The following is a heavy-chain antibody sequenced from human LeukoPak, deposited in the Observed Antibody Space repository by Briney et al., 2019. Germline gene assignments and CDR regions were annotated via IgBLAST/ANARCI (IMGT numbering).Heavy chain of an antibody. CDR1: GDSISSSSYY. J-gene: IGHJ4*02. V-gene: IGHV4-39*01. Sequence: PSETLSLTCTVSGDSISSSSYYWGWIRQPPGKGLEWIGTIYYSGSTYYNPSLKSRVTISVDTSKNQFSLRLTSVTAADTAVYYCARGDGSYYGYWGQGTLVTVSS. CDR2: IYYSGST. CDR3: ARGDGSYYGY. D-gene: IGHD1-26*01.